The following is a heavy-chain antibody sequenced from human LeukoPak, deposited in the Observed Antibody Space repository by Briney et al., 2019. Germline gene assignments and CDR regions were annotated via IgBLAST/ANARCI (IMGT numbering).Heavy chain of an antibody. Sequence: GGSLRPSCAASGFTLSSYWMNGVRQAPGRGRGWVSRIASDGSSTTYADSVKGRFSISRDNAKNTLYLQMNSLRVEDTAVYYCARGRPHGNDYWGQGTLVTVSS. J-gene: IGHJ4*02. D-gene: IGHD4-23*01. CDR1: GFTLSSYW. V-gene: IGHV3-74*01. CDR3: ARGRPHGNDY. CDR2: IASDGSST.